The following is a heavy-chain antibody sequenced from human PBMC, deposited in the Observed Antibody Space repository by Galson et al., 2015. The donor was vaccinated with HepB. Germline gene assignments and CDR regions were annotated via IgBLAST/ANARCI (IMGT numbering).Heavy chain of an antibody. CDR1: GGTLTNHA. V-gene: IGHV1-69*13. J-gene: IGHJ4*02. D-gene: IGHD3-22*01. CDR3: ARREANYDTSGYYYGPLDY. Sequence: SVKVSCKASGGTLTNHAISWVRQAPGQGLEWMGGISPAFGAAEYAQKFQGRVTITADDSTSTSYMELASLRFEDTAVYYCARREANYDTSGYYYGPLDYWGQGTLVTVSS. CDR2: ISPAFGAA.